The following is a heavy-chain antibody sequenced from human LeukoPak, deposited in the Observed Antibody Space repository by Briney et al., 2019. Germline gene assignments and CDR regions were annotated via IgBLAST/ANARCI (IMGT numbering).Heavy chain of an antibody. CDR1: GGSISSGGYY. V-gene: IGHV4-31*03. Sequence: SETLSLTCTVSGGSISSGGYYWSWIRQHPGKGLEWIGYIYYSGSTYYNPSLKRRVTISVDTSKNQFSLKVSSVTAADTAVYYCARDAYFDSSPFDYWGQGTLVTVSS. CDR2: IYYSGST. J-gene: IGHJ4*02. CDR3: ARDAYFDSSPFDY. D-gene: IGHD3-22*01.